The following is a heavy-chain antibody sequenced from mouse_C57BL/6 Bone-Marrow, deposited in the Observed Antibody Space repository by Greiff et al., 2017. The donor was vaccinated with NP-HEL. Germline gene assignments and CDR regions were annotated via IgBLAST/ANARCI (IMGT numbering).Heavy chain of an antibody. D-gene: IGHD1-1*01. CDR2: IYIGNGYT. CDR3: ARFYYGSSFAY. Sequence: VQLQQSGAELVRPGSSVKMSCKTSGYTFTSYGINWVKQRPGQGLEWIGYIYIGNGYTEYTEKFKGKATLTSDTSSSTACMQLSSLTSEDSAIYFCARFYYGSSFAYWGQGTLVTVSA. CDR1: GYTFTSYG. J-gene: IGHJ3*01. V-gene: IGHV1-58*01.